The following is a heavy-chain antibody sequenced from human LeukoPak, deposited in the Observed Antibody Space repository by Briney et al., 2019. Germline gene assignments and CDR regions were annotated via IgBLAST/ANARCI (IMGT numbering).Heavy chain of an antibody. CDR1: GFTFSSYT. CDR3: ARTYSGYVNY. Sequence: PGGSLRLSCAASGFTFSSYTMNWVRQPPGKGLEWVSNIGTSSTTIYYADSVKGRFTISRDNAKNSLYLQMNSLRAEDTAVYYCARTYSGYVNYWGQGTLVTVSS. V-gene: IGHV3-48*01. J-gene: IGHJ4*02. CDR2: IGTSSTTI. D-gene: IGHD5-12*01.